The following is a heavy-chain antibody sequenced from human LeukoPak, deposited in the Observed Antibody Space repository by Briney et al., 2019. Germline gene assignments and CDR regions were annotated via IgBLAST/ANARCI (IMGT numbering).Heavy chain of an antibody. CDR2: IYHSGSS. D-gene: IGHD3-22*01. CDR1: GGSISSGDYS. CDR3: ASWHYYDTSGSGAFDI. Sequence: SETLSLTCAVSGGSISSGDYSWSWIRQPPGKGLEWIGYIYHSGSSYYNPSLKSRVTISVDRSKNQFSLRLRSATAADTAVYYCASWHYYDTSGSGAFDIWGQGTLVTASS. V-gene: IGHV4-30-2*01. J-gene: IGHJ3*02.